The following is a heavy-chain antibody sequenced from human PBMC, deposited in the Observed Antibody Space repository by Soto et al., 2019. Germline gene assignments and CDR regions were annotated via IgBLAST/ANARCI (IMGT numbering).Heavy chain of an antibody. CDR2: IRGDLVTT. D-gene: IGHD3-3*01. Sequence: EMQLLESGGGLVQPGGSLKLSCATSGFTFSDNAMHWVRQAPGEGLEWVSGIRGDLVTTPYADSVKGRFTISRDNSKNTLYLQMTSLRAEDTAIYYCVKEGKIGVEGFDFWGQGTLVTVSS. J-gene: IGHJ4*02. CDR1: GFTFSDNA. V-gene: IGHV3-23*01. CDR3: VKEGKIGVEGFDF.